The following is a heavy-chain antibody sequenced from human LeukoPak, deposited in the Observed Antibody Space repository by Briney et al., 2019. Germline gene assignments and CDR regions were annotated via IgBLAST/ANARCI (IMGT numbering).Heavy chain of an antibody. V-gene: IGHV4-59*01. CDR2: VYYSGST. D-gene: IGHD1-26*01. CDR1: GGSISSYY. CDR3: AREGTVVGATLLNSMDV. J-gene: IGHJ6*02. Sequence: SETLSLTCTVSGGSISSYYWSWIRQPPGKGLEWIGYVYYSGSTKYNPSLQSRITISVDTSKEQFSLKLSSVTAADTAVYYCAREGTVVGATLLNSMDVWGRGTTVTVSS.